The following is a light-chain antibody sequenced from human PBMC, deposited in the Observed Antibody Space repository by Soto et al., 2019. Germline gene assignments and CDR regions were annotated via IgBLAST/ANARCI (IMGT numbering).Light chain of an antibody. CDR3: EHSYTTPFT. CDR2: AAS. CDR1: QTISSH. V-gene: IGKV1-39*01. J-gene: IGKJ5*01. Sequence: DIQMTQSPSSLSASVGDRVIITCRASQTISSHLNWYQQKPGKAPNLLVYAASSLQSGVQSRFTGSSSVTDFTLTNTSLQTEDYATYDCEHSYTTPFTFAQGTRL.